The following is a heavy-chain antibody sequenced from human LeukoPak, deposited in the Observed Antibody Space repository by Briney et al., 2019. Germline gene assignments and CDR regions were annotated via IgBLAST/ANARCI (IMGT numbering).Heavy chain of an antibody. CDR3: ARGYSYGYYYYYMNV. V-gene: IGHV1-69*05. CDR2: IIPIFGTA. Sequence: SVKVSCKASGGTFSSYAISWVRQAPGQGLEWMGGIIPIFGTANYAQKFQGRVTITTDESTSTAYMELSSLRSEDTAVYYCARGYSYGYYYYYMNVWGKGTTVTVSS. J-gene: IGHJ6*03. D-gene: IGHD5-18*01. CDR1: GGTFSSYA.